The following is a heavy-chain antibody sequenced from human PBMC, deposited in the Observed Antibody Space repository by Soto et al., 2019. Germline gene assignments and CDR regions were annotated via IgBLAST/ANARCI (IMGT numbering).Heavy chain of an antibody. Sequence: SETLSLTCSVSGGSVSNKTYYWSWIRQPPGKRLGWIGYVYYSGTTNYNPSLKSRVTISVDLSKNQFSLRLSSVTTADTALYYCARTTAVPNTLRSRYFFDYWGQGTLVTVYS. V-gene: IGHV4-61*01. J-gene: IGHJ4*02. D-gene: IGHD4-17*01. CDR3: ARTTAVPNTLRSRYFFDY. CDR2: VYYSGTT. CDR1: GGSVSNKTYY.